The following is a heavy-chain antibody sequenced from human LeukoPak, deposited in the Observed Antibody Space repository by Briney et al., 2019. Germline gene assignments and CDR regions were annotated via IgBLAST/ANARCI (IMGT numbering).Heavy chain of an antibody. CDR3: AREESGGYFDY. CDR1: GYTFTSYY. V-gene: IGHV1-46*01. J-gene: IGHJ4*02. CDR2: SNPSGVGT. Sequence: ASVKVSCKASGYTFTSYYMHWVRQAPGQGLEWMGVSNPSGVGTNYAQKFQGRVTMTRNTSTTTVYMELSSLRSEDTAVYYCAREESGGYFDYWGQGTLVTVSS. D-gene: IGHD2-8*02.